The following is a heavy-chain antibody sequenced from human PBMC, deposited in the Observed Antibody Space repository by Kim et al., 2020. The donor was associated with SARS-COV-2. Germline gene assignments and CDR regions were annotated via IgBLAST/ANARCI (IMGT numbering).Heavy chain of an antibody. CDR2: IKQDGSEK. Sequence: GGSLRLSCAASGFTFSSYWMSWVRQAPGKGLEWVANIKQDGSEKYYVDSVKGRFTISRDNAKNSLYLQMNSLRDEDTAVYYCARDQRETAYSSGWYNYYYMDVWGKGTTVTVSS. D-gene: IGHD6-19*01. CDR1: GFTFSSYW. V-gene: IGHV3-7*01. CDR3: ARDQRETAYSSGWYNYYYMDV. J-gene: IGHJ6*03.